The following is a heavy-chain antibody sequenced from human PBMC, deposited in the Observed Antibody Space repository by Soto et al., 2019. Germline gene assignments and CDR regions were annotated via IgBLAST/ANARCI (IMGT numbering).Heavy chain of an antibody. CDR1: GFTFSTYS. Sequence: EVQLVESGGGLVKPGGSLRLSCAASGFTFSTYSMNWVRQAPGKGLEWVSSISSSSSYIYYADSVKGRVTISRDNAKKSLYMQMNSLSVEDAAVYYCARAQGSGYPGDGAFDIGGQGTMVTLSS. J-gene: IGHJ3*02. CDR3: ARAQGSGYPGDGAFDI. V-gene: IGHV3-21*01. D-gene: IGHD5-12*01. CDR2: ISSSSSYI.